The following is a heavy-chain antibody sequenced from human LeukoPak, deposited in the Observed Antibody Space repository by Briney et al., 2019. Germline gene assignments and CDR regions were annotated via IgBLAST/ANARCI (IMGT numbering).Heavy chain of an antibody. CDR3: ARGYCSGGSCYHFYFDY. D-gene: IGHD2-15*01. Sequence: SETLSLTCAVYGGSFSGYYWSWIRRPPGKGLEWMGEINHSGSTNYNPSLKSGVTISVDTSKNQFSLKLSSVTAADTAVYYCARGYCSGGSCYHFYFDYWGQETLVTVSS. CDR2: INHSGST. CDR1: GGSFSGYY. J-gene: IGHJ4*02. V-gene: IGHV4-34*01.